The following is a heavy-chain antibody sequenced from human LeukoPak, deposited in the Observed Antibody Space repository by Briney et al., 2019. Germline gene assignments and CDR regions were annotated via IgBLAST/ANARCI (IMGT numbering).Heavy chain of an antibody. V-gene: IGHV4-59*01. CDR2: IYYSGST. Sequence: SETLSLTCSVSGGSISSYYWNWIRQPPAKALEWIGYIYYSGSTNYNPSLKSRVIISVDTSKNQFSLKLSSVTAADTAVYYCAGRLWRRDGYNLSAFDIWGQGTMVTVSS. CDR1: GGSISSYY. D-gene: IGHD5-24*01. J-gene: IGHJ3*02. CDR3: AGRLWRRDGYNLSAFDI.